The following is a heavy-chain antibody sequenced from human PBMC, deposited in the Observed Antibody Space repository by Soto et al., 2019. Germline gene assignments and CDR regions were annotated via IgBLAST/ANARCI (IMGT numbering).Heavy chain of an antibody. Sequence: QVQLQVSGPGLVKPSVTLSLSCTVSTGSTNSFYWSWIRQPPGPGLQWLGYCFYTGCTNHNPSRKSRVTIKLDMSSNQFSMRLSSVAAAETAMDYCPRSRDGYNLNPIDQWGQGLLVTVSS. CDR2: CFYTGCT. J-gene: IGHJ4*02. CDR3: PRSRDGYNLNPIDQ. V-gene: IGHV4-59*01. D-gene: IGHD5-12*01. CDR1: TGSTNSFY.